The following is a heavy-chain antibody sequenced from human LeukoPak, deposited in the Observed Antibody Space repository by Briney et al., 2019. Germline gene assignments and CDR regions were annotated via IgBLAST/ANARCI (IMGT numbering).Heavy chain of an antibody. D-gene: IGHD2-8*01. CDR1: GFTFSSYW. CDR3: AMDGVSARLEK. J-gene: IGHJ4*02. CDR2: MFGATT. Sequence: PGGSLRLSCAASGFTFSSYWMHWVRQAPGKGLEWVSAMFGATTYYADSVRGRFTLSRDNSKNTLYLQMNSLTAEDTAVYYCAMDGVSARLEKWGQGALVTVSS. V-gene: IGHV3-53*01.